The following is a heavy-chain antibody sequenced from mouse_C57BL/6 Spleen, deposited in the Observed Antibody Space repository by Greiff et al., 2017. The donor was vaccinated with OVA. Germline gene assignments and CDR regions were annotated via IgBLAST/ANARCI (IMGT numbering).Heavy chain of an antibody. CDR3: AEDYYGSSYEGFAY. Sequence: QVQLQQSGAELARPGASVKLSCKASGYTFTSYGISWVKQRTGQGLEWIGEIYPRSGNTYYNEKFKGKATLTADKSSSTAYMGLRSLTSEDSAVYFCAEDYYGSSYEGFAYWGQGTLVTVSA. V-gene: IGHV1-81*01. D-gene: IGHD1-1*01. CDR1: GYTFTSYG. J-gene: IGHJ3*01. CDR2: IYPRSGNT.